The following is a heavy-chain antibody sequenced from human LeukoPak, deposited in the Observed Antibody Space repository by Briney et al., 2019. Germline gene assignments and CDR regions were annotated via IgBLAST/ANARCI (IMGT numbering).Heavy chain of an antibody. CDR3: AKDRPNYYGSNGHYYKLNGDC. Sequence: GGSLRLSCAASGFTFSSYAMSWVRQAPGKGLEWVSSITSSGAATYYADSVKGRFTISRDTSDNTLYLQMNSLRAEDTAVYYCAKDRPNYYGSNGHYYKLNGDCWGQGTLVTVSS. V-gene: IGHV3-23*01. D-gene: IGHD3-22*01. CDR1: GFTFSSYA. J-gene: IGHJ4*02. CDR2: ITSSGAAT.